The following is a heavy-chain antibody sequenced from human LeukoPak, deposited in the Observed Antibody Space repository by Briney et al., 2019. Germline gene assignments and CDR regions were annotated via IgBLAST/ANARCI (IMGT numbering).Heavy chain of an antibody. D-gene: IGHD6-13*01. CDR2: IYFSGST. Sequence: PSETLSLTCTVSGGSISSSSYYWGWIRQPPGTGLEWIGSIYFSGSTYYNPSLKRRVTISVDPSKNQFSLKLSSVTAADTAVYYCASIPRLHSLYSRSWYGDYWGQGTLVTVSS. J-gene: IGHJ4*02. V-gene: IGHV4-39*01. CDR1: GGSISSSSYY. CDR3: ASIPRLHSLYSRSWYGDY.